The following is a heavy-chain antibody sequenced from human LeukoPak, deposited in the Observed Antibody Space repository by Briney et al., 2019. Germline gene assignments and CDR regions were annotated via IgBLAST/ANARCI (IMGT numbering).Heavy chain of an antibody. J-gene: IGHJ3*02. Sequence: GKSLKISCQGSGYSFTSHLIGWVRQMPGKGLEWMGIIYPGDSDTRYSPSFQGQVTISADKSISTAYLQWSSLKASDTAMYYCAARGGGSSDAFDIWGQGTMVIVSS. CDR1: GYSFTSHL. D-gene: IGHD1-26*01. V-gene: IGHV5-51*01. CDR2: IYPGDSDT. CDR3: AARGGGSSDAFDI.